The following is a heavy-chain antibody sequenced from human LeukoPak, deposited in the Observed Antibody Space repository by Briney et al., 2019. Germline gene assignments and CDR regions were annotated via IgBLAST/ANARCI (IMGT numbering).Heavy chain of an antibody. CDR1: GGSFSGYY. J-gene: IGHJ4*02. D-gene: IGHD3-9*01. Sequence: SETLPLTCAVYGGSFSGYYWSWIRQPPGKGLEWIGEINHSGSTNYNPSLKSRVTISVDTPKNQFSLKLSSVTAADTAVYYCARVHYDILTGSSHLDYWGQGTLVTVSS. CDR2: INHSGST. CDR3: ARVHYDILTGSSHLDY. V-gene: IGHV4-34*01.